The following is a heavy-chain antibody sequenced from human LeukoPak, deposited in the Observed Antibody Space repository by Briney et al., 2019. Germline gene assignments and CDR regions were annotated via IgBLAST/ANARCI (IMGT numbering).Heavy chain of an antibody. CDR3: ATDSGSLDAFDI. Sequence: ASVKVSCKVSGYTFTELSMHWVRQAPGKGLEWMGGFDPEDGETIYAQKFQGRVTMTEDTSTDTAYMELSSLRSEDTAVYYCATDSGSLDAFDIWGQGTMVTVSS. CDR1: GYTFTELS. D-gene: IGHD1-26*01. J-gene: IGHJ3*02. V-gene: IGHV1-24*01. CDR2: FDPEDGET.